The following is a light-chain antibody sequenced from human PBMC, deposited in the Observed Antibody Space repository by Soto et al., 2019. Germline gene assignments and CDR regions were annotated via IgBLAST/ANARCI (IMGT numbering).Light chain of an antibody. Sequence: EIVLTQSTGTLSLSPGERATLSCRASQSINSRYLAWYQQKTGQAPRLLIYGASSRATGIPDRFSGSGSGTDFTLTISRLEPEEFAVYYCQQFGSSPGFTFGPGTKVDIK. V-gene: IGKV3-20*01. J-gene: IGKJ3*01. CDR2: GAS. CDR1: QSINSRY. CDR3: QQFGSSPGFT.